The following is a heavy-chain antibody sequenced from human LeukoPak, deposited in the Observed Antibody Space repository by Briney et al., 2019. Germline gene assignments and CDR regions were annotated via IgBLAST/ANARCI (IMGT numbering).Heavy chain of an antibody. CDR3: VRDLDTVTTAFLVY. CDR1: GGSISSYY. J-gene: IGHJ4*02. Sequence: PSETLSLTCTVSGGSISSYYWSWIRQPPGKGLEWVSSISSRSRHIYYADSVKGRFTISRDDAKNSLSLQMNSLRVEDTAVYYCVRDLDTVTTAFLVYWGQGTQVTVSS. D-gene: IGHD4-11*01. CDR2: ISSRSRHI. V-gene: IGHV3-21*01.